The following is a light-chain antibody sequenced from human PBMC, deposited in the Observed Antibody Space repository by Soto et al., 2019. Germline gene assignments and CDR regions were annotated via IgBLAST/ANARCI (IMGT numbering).Light chain of an antibody. CDR1: SSNIGSNT. V-gene: IGLV1-44*01. J-gene: IGLJ3*02. Sequence: QSVLTQPPSASGTPGQSVTISCSGGSSNIGSNTVNWYQQLSGAAPKLVIHNNDQRPSGVPDRFSGSKSDTSASLAISGLQSADEVDYYCAAWDDTLTAVLFGGGTKLTVL. CDR2: NND. CDR3: AAWDDTLTAVL.